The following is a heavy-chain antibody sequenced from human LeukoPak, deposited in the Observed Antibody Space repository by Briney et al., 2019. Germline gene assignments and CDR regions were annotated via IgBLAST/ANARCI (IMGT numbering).Heavy chain of an antibody. CDR1: GGSISSGDYC. Sequence: PSETLSLTCTVSGGSISSGDYCWSWIRQPPGKGLEWIGYIYYSGSTYYNPSLKSRVTISVDTSKNQFSLKLSSVTAADTAVYYCGRSLYIRQLSGWYAFDIWGQGTMVTVSS. V-gene: IGHV4-30-4*01. CDR2: IYYSGST. D-gene: IGHD6-19*01. CDR3: GRSLYIRQLSGWYAFDI. J-gene: IGHJ3*02.